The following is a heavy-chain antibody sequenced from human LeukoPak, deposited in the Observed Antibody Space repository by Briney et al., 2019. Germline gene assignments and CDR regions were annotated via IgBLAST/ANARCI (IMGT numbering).Heavy chain of an antibody. CDR3: ARVPYCSSTSRYDDAFDI. CDR2: INHSGST. J-gene: IGHJ3*02. Sequence: SETLSLTCAVYGGSFSGYYWSWIRQPPGKGLEWIGEINHSGSTNYNPSLKSRVTISVDTSKNQFSLKLSSVTAAATAVYYCARVPYCSSTSRYDDAFDIWGQGTMVTVSS. V-gene: IGHV4-34*01. CDR1: GGSFSGYY. D-gene: IGHD2-2*01.